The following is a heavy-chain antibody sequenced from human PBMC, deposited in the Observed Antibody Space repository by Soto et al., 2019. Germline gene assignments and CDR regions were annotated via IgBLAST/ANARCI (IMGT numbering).Heavy chain of an antibody. CDR1: GGSFSGYY. CDR2: INHSGST. Sequence: PSETLSLTCAVYGGSFSGYYWSWIRQPPGKGLEWIGEINHSGSTNYNPSLKSRVTISVDTSKNQFSLKLSSVTAADTAVYYCARGGFEWGSGVGAFDIWRPGTMLTFS. V-gene: IGHV4-34*01. J-gene: IGHJ3*02. CDR3: ARGGFEWGSGVGAFDI. D-gene: IGHD3-9*01.